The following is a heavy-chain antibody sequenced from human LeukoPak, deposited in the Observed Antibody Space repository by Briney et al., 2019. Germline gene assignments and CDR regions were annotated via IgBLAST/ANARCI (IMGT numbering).Heavy chain of an antibody. CDR3: ANLHGDYRDY. CDR1: GFTFSSYS. J-gene: IGHJ4*02. V-gene: IGHV3-9*01. Sequence: PGGSLRLSCAASGFTFSSYSMNWVRQAPGKGLEWVSGISWNSGNIGYADSVKGRFTISRDNAKNSLYLQMNSLRAEDTALYYCANLHGDYRDYWGQGTLVTVSS. CDR2: ISWNSGNI. D-gene: IGHD4-17*01.